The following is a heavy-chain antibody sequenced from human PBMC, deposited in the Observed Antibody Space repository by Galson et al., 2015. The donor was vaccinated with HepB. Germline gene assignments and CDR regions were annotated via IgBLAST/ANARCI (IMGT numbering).Heavy chain of an antibody. CDR1: GFTFSSYP. Sequence: SLRLSCAASGFTFSSYPMHWVRQAPGKGLEWVANINKDGSEKYYVDSVKGRFTISRDNAKNSMYLQMKSLRAEDTAVYYCAKDYQYASGWPDYWGQGTLVTVSS. V-gene: IGHV3-7*01. CDR3: AKDYQYASGWPDY. D-gene: IGHD6-19*01. CDR2: INKDGSEK. J-gene: IGHJ4*02.